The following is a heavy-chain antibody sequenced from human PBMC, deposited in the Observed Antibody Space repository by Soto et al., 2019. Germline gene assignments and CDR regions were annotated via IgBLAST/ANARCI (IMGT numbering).Heavy chain of an antibody. CDR2: IKQDGSEK. V-gene: IGHV3-7*05. CDR3: ARGPPGYSSGWYFGPAPLYYYYGMEV. J-gene: IGHJ6*02. D-gene: IGHD6-19*01. Sequence: GGSLRLSCAASGFTFSSYWMSWVRQAPGKGLEWVANIKQDGSEKYYVDSVKGRFTISRDNAKNSLYLQMNSLRAEDTAVYYCARGPPGYSSGWYFGPAPLYYYYGMEVWGQGTTVTVSS. CDR1: GFTFSSYW.